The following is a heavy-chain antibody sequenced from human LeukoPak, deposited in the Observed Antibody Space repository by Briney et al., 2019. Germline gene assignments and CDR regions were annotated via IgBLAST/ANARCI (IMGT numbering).Heavy chain of an antibody. CDR3: ARVTYFYYIDV. CDR1: GGSISSTTYY. Sequence: SETLSLTCTVSGGSISSTTYYWGWIRQPPGKGLEWIGSIFYSGSAYYNPSLRSRVIISIDTSKNQFSLKLNSVTAADTAVYYCARVTYFYYIDVWGKGTTVTVSS. V-gene: IGHV4-39*07. CDR2: IFYSGSA. J-gene: IGHJ6*03.